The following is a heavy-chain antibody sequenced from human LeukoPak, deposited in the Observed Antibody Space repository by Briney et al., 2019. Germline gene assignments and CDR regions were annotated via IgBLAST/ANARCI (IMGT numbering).Heavy chain of an antibody. J-gene: IGHJ3*02. CDR2: IYHSGST. CDR3: ARLQRITMNAFDI. Sequence: SETLSLTCAVSGGSISSGGYSWSWIRQPPGKGLEWIGYIYHSGSTYYNPPLKSRVTISVDRSKNQFSLKLRSVTAADTAVYYCARLQRITMNAFDIWGQGTMATVSS. D-gene: IGHD3-22*01. CDR1: GGSISSGGYS. V-gene: IGHV4-30-2*01.